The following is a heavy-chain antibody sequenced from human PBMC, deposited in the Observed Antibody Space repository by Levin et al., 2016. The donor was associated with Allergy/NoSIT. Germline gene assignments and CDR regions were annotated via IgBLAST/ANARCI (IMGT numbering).Heavy chain of an antibody. V-gene: IGHV1-2*02. J-gene: IGHJ5*02. CDR3: ARDHLTGGPYNWFDP. CDR2: INPNSGGT. D-gene: IGHD3-9*01. Sequence: WVRQAPGQGLEWMGWINPNSGGTNYAQKFQGRVTMTRDTSISTAYMELSRLRSDDTAVYYCARDHLTGGPYNWFDPWGQGTLVTVSS.